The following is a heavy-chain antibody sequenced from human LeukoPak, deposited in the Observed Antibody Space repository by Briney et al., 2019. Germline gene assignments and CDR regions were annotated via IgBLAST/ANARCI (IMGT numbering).Heavy chain of an antibody. V-gene: IGHV4-4*07. J-gene: IGHJ5*02. CDR2: IHTSGTT. D-gene: IGHD2/OR15-2a*01. CDR1: SGSISSYY. Sequence: SETLSLTCTVSSGSISSYYWSWIRQPAGKGLEWIGRIHTSGTTNYNSSLKSRVTMSVDTSKNQFSLKLTSVTAADTAVYYCARDWSTLRGLGWVDPWGQGTLVTVSS. CDR3: ARDWSTLRGLGWVDP.